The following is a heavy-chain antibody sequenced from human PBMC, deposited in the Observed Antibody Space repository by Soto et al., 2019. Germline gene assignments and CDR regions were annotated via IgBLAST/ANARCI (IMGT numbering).Heavy chain of an antibody. J-gene: IGHJ4*01. CDR3: AGELGTFYFDH. D-gene: IGHD7-27*01. V-gene: IGHV4-30-4*01. CDR1: AGSIRSGDYY. Sequence: QVQLQESGPGLVKPSQTLSLTCTVSAGSIRSGDYYWTWIRQPPGKGLEWIGYIDHSGSAYYNPSLKSRAAISIDTSNNQFSLKMTSVTAADTAVYYCAGELGTFYFDHWGHGTLVTVSS. CDR2: IDHSGSA.